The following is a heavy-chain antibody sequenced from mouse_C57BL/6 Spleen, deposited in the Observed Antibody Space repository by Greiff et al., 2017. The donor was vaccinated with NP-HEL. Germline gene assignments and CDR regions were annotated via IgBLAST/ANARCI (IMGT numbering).Heavy chain of an antibody. CDR3: ARGEGGTAQATVYFDY. Sequence: QVQLQQPGAELVKPGASVKLSCKASGYTFTSYWMHWVKQRPGRGLEWIGRIDPNSGGTKYNEKFKSKATLTVDKPSSTAYMQLSSLTSEDSAVYYCARGEGGTAQATVYFDYWGQGTTLTVSS. D-gene: IGHD3-1*01. V-gene: IGHV1-72*01. CDR1: GYTFTSYW. J-gene: IGHJ2*01. CDR2: IDPNSGGT.